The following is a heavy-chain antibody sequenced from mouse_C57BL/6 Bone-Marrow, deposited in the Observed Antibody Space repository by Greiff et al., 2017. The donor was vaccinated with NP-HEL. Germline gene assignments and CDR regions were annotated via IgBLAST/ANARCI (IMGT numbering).Heavy chain of an antibody. CDR3: ARGDGGSYTCFAY. CDR1: GYTFTSYW. D-gene: IGHD1-1*02. CDR2: IDPADGCT. V-gene: IGHV1-59*01. Sequence: QVQLQQPGAELVRPGTSVKLSCKASGYTFTSYWMHWVKQRPGQGLEWIGVIDPADGCTNYNQKFKGKATLTADTSSSTAYMQLRSLTSEDSAVYEYARGDGGSYTCFAYWGQGTLLTVSA. J-gene: IGHJ3*01.